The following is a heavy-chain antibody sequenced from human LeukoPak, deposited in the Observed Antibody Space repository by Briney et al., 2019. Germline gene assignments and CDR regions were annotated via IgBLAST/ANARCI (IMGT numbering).Heavy chain of an antibody. CDR2: IIPIFGTA. D-gene: IGHD3-9*01. J-gene: IGHJ4*02. Sequence: ASVKVSCKASGGTFSSYAISWVRQAPGQGLEWMGGIIPIFGTANYAQKFQGRVTITTDESTSTAYMELSNLRSEDTAVYYCARSGYYDILTGYYNYFDYWGQGTLVTVSS. CDR3: ARSGYYDILTGYYNYFDY. CDR1: GGTFSSYA. V-gene: IGHV1-69*05.